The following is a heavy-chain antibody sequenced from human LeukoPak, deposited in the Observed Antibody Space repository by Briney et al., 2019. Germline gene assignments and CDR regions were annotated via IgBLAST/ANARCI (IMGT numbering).Heavy chain of an antibody. CDR2: INGDGSST. Sequence: PGGSLRLSCAASGFTFGSYWMHWVRQAPGKGLVWVSRINGDGSSTTYVDSVMGRFTISRDNAKNTLYLQMNSVRAGDTAVYYCARGNIAAAGIHYWGQGTLVIVSS. J-gene: IGHJ4*02. D-gene: IGHD6-13*01. V-gene: IGHV3-74*01. CDR3: ARGNIAAAGIHY. CDR1: GFTFGSYW.